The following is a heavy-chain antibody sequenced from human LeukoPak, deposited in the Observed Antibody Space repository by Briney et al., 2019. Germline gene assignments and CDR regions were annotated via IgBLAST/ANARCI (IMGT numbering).Heavy chain of an antibody. CDR1: GYTFTSYG. CDR3: ARDAPSVAVAGGPDY. J-gene: IGHJ4*02. V-gene: IGHV1-18*01. Sequence: GASVKVSCKASGYTFTSYGISWVRQAPGQGLEWMGWISVYNGYIHYAQKLQGRVTMTTDTFTSTAYMELRSLTSDDTAIYYCARDAPSVAVAGGPDYWGQGTLVSVSS. CDR2: ISVYNGYI. D-gene: IGHD6-19*01.